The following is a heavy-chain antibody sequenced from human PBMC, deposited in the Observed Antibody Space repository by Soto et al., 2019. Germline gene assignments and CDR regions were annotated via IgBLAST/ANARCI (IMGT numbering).Heavy chain of an antibody. CDR3: ARLHRRREDIVPQAKSYFDY. V-gene: IGHV4-39*01. Sequence: QLQLQESGPGLVKPSETLSLTCTVSGGSISSSSYYWGWIRQPPGKGLEWIGSIYYSGSTYYNPSLKSRVTISVDTSKNQFSLKLSSVTAADTAVYYCARLHRRREDIVPQAKSYFDYWGQGTLVTVSS. CDR2: IYYSGST. J-gene: IGHJ4*02. D-gene: IGHD2-8*01. CDR1: GGSISSSSYY.